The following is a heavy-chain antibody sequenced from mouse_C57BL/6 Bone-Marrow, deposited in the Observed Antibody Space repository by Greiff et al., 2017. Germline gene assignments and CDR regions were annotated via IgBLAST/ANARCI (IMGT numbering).Heavy chain of an antibody. J-gene: IGHJ2*01. D-gene: IGHD2-1*01. V-gene: IGHV5-6*01. CDR1: GFTFSSSG. CDR3: AIHWIWYPYYFDY. Sequence: EVHLVESGGDLVKPGGSLKLSCAASGFTFSSSGMSWVRQTPDKRLEWVATISRGGSYTYYPDSVKGRFTISRDNAKNTQYLQMSSLKSEDTAMYYCAIHWIWYPYYFDYWGQGTTLTVSS. CDR2: ISRGGSYT.